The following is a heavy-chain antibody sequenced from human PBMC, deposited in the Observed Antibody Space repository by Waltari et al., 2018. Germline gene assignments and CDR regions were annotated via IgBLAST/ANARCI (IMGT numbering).Heavy chain of an antibody. V-gene: IGHV4-39*01. J-gene: IGHJ4*02. CDR3: ARGTTMAATAN. Sequence: QLQESGPGLVKPSETLSLSCTVSGGSLSSTSYYWGWIRQSPGKGLEWIGSIGYSGNTYYNPSLKHRVSICVDRSKIQYALMLSSVTSAETAVYYCARGTTMAATANWGQGTLVTVSS. CDR2: IGYSGNT. D-gene: IGHD6-19*01. CDR1: GGSLSSTSYY.